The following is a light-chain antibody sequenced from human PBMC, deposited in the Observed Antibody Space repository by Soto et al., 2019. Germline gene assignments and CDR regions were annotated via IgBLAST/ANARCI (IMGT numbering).Light chain of an antibody. V-gene: IGKV3-20*01. CDR2: GVS. CDR1: LSLSSF. CDR3: QQYGSAPMST. J-gene: IGKJ2*01. Sequence: DIVLTQSPGTLSLSPGERATLSCSASLSLSSFLAWYQQKPGQAPRLLIYGVSRRATGIPDRFSGSGSGTDFTLTIASLEPEDFAVYYCQQYGSAPMSTFGQGTKLEIK.